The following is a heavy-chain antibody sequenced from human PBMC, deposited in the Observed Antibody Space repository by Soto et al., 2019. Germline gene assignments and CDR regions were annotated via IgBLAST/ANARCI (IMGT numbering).Heavy chain of an antibody. J-gene: IGHJ4*02. CDR1: GFTFRSYV. Sequence: QVQLVESGGGVVQPGASLRLFCVGSGFTFRSYVIHWVRQAPGKGLEWVALTSYDGSNKYYDDSVKGRFTISRDNSRNTVDLHMDSLRLEHTALYYCARWGTKGGLDVWGQGTLVSVSS. CDR2: TSYDGSNK. D-gene: IGHD3-16*01. V-gene: IGHV3-30*19. CDR3: ARWGTKGGLDV.